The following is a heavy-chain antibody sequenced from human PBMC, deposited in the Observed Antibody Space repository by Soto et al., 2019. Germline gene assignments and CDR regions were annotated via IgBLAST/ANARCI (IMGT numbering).Heavy chain of an antibody. D-gene: IGHD3-16*01. V-gene: IGHV2-5*02. CDR2: IYWDDDK. CDR3: ARRGVWYFDL. Sequence: QITLKESGPPLVKPTQTLTLTCTFSGFSLSTIGVGVGWIRQPPGKALEWLAVIYWDDDKRYSPSLKSRLTISKDTSKTPVVLTVTNMDPVDTAPYYCARRGVWYFDLWGRGTLVTVSS. J-gene: IGHJ2*01. CDR1: GFSLSTIGVG.